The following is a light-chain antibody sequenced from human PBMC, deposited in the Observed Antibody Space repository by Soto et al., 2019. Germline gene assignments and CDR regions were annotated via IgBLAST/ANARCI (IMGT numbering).Light chain of an antibody. J-gene: IGLJ1*01. CDR3: QVWDSSSDHPYV. CDR2: YNS. Sequence: SYELTQPPSVSVAPGKTASITCGGNNIGSKSVHWYQQKPGQAPVLVIYYNSDRPSGIPERFSGSNSGNTATLTIGRVEAGDDADYYCQVWDSSSDHPYVFGTGTKLTVL. V-gene: IGLV3-21*04. CDR1: NIGSKS.